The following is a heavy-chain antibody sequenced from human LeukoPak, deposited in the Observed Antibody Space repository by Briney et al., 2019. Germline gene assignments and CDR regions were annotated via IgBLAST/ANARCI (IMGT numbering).Heavy chain of an antibody. Sequence: SETLSLTCTVSGGSISSGDYYWSWIRQPPGKGLEWIGYIYYSGSTNYNPSLKSRVTISVDTSKNQFSLKVNSVTAADTAVYFCATRPTPPYYYYYMDVWGKGTTVTVSS. V-gene: IGHV4-30-4*01. D-gene: IGHD4-23*01. CDR1: GGSISSGDYY. J-gene: IGHJ6*03. CDR3: ATRPTPPYYYYYMDV. CDR2: IYYSGST.